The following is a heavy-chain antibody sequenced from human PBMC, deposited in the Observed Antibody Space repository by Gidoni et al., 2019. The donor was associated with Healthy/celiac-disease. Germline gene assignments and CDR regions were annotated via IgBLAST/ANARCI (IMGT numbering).Heavy chain of an antibody. CDR1: GYTFSSYW. V-gene: IGHV3-7*01. D-gene: IGHD3-10*01. Sequence: VQLVDTGGGWVQPGGALRLSCAASGYTFSSYWISWVRQAPGTGLEWVANIKQDGSEKYYVDSVKGRFTISRDNAKNSLYLQMNSLRAEDTAVYYCAREGLLWFGEFPDYWGQGTLVTVSS. CDR2: IKQDGSEK. J-gene: IGHJ4*02. CDR3: AREGLLWFGEFPDY.